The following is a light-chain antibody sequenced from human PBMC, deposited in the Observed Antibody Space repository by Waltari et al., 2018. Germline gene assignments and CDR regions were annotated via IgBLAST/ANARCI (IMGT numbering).Light chain of an antibody. J-gene: IGLJ1*01. Sequence: QSALTQPPSVSGSPGQSVTISCTGTRSDVGAYDSVSWYQQRPAKAPTLIIHDSTERPSGVPDLFSGSKSDNKASLTISGLQADDEADYYCCSYAGRYTNYVFGSGTKVTVL. CDR3: CSYAGRYTNYV. CDR2: DST. V-gene: IGLV2-11*01. CDR1: RSDVGAYDS.